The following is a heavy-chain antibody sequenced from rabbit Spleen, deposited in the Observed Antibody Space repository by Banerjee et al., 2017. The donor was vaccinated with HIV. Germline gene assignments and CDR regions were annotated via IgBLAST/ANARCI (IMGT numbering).Heavy chain of an antibody. J-gene: IGHJ4*01. D-gene: IGHD2-1*01. CDR1: GFSFSSDYY. CDR2: IYGGVIDST. CDR3: ARAGLGDYATALNL. Sequence: QQQLEESGGGLVKPGGTLTLTCTASGFSFSSDYYLCWVRQAPGKGLESIACIYGGVIDSTYYATWAKGRFTISKTSSTTVTLQMTSLTAADTATYFCARAGLGDYATALNLWGPGTLVTVS. V-gene: IGHV1S45*01.